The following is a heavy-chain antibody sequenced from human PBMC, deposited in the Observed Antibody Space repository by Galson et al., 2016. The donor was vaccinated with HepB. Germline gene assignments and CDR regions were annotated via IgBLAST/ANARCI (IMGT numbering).Heavy chain of an antibody. D-gene: IGHD3-22*01. CDR3: ARGGTEDSRGYYVHNFDY. Sequence: SCKASGYTFTTYGISWVRQAPGQGLEWMGWISAYNGNTNYEQKFQGRVTMTTDTSASTAYMELRSLRSDDTAVYYCARGGTEDSRGYYVHNFDYWGQGTLVTVSS. J-gene: IGHJ4*02. V-gene: IGHV1-18*04. CDR1: GYTFTTYG. CDR2: ISAYNGNT.